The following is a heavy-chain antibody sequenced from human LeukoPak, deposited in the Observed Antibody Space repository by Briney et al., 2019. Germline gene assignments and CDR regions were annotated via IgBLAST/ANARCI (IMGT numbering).Heavy chain of an antibody. J-gene: IGHJ4*02. CDR1: GGSFSGYY. D-gene: IGHD3-9*01. V-gene: IGHV4-34*01. CDR2: INHSGNT. CDR3: ARGDILTGYSF. Sequence: PSETLSLTCAVYGGSFSGYYWSWIRQPPGKGLEWIGEINHSGNTKYNPSPKSRVTISVDTSKNQFSLKLNSVTAADTAVYYCARGDILTGYSFWGQGTLVAVSS.